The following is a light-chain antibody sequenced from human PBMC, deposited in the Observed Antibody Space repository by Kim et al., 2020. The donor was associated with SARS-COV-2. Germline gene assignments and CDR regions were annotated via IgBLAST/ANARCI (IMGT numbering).Light chain of an antibody. V-gene: IGLV3-19*01. J-gene: IGLJ2*01. CDR3: NSRDSNDNVV. Sequence: SSELTQDPAVSVALGQTVRITCQGDSLRTYYATWYQQKPGQAPIVVMFGKNNRPSGSPDRFSGSSSGNTAALTITGTQAGDEADYYCNSRDSNDNVVVGGGTQLTVL. CDR1: SLRTYY. CDR2: GKN.